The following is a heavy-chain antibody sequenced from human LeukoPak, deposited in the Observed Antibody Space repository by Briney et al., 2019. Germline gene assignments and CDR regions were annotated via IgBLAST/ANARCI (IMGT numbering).Heavy chain of an antibody. CDR2: ISYDGSNK. CDR1: GFTFSSYG. D-gene: IGHD6-19*01. V-gene: IGHV3-30*18. CDR3: AKGPRKAVAVNYFDY. J-gene: IGHJ4*02. Sequence: GGSLRLSCAASGFTFSSYGMHSVRQAPGKGLEWVAVISYDGSNKYYADSVKGRFTISRDNSKNTLYLQMNSLRAEDTAVYYCAKGPRKAVAVNYFDYWGQGTLVTVSS.